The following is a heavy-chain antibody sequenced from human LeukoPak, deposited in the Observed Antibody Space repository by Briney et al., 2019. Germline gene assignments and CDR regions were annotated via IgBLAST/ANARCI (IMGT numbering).Heavy chain of an antibody. CDR3: ASSSGYSSSWYGRWFDP. J-gene: IGHJ5*02. Sequence: SETLSLTCTVSGGSIGSYYWSWIRQPPGKGLEWIGYIYYSGSTNYNPSLKSRGTISVDTSKNQFSLKLSSVTAADTAVYYCASSSGYSSSWYGRWFDPWGQGTLVTVSS. CDR1: GGSIGSYY. D-gene: IGHD6-13*01. CDR2: IYYSGST. V-gene: IGHV4-59*01.